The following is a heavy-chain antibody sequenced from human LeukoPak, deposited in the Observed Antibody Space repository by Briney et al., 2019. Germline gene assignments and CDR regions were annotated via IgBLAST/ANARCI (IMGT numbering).Heavy chain of an antibody. CDR3: AKPTAITDFYGRD. Sequence: PGGSLRLSCAVSGFTFSIYAMTWVRQAPGKGLEWVSGISGSGDGTYYADSVKGRFTISRDNSKNTLLLQMNSLRAEDTAVYYCAKPTAITDFYGRDWGQGTLVTVSS. D-gene: IGHD3-10*02. CDR1: GFTFSIYA. V-gene: IGHV3-23*01. J-gene: IGHJ4*02. CDR2: ISGSGDGT.